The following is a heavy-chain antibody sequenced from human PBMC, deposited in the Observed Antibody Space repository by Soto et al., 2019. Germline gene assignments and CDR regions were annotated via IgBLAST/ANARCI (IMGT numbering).Heavy chain of an antibody. J-gene: IGHJ2*01. CDR3: ARGMVRYFDL. CDR1: GDSISTFY. Sequence: QVQLQESGPGLVKPSETLSLTCTVSGDSISTFYWSWIRQPTGKGLESLGRISARGRTNYNPSLQRRVAMSLDTSKNQFALRLTSLSAADTAVYFCARGMVRYFDLLGRGTLVTVFS. CDR2: ISARGRT. V-gene: IGHV4-4*07. D-gene: IGHD2-8*01.